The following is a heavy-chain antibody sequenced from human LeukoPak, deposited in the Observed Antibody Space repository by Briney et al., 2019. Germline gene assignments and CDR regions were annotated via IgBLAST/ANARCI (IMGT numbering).Heavy chain of an antibody. CDR3: ARLGPTRAFDI. D-gene: IGHD2-2*01. CDR2: IYTSGST. Sequence: PSETLSLTCTVSVGSISSYYGSWLRQPAGKGLEWIGRIYTSGSTNYNPSLKSRVTMSVDTSKNQFSLKLSSMTAADTAVYYCARLGPTRAFDIWGQGTMVTVSS. J-gene: IGHJ3*02. CDR1: VGSISSYY. V-gene: IGHV4-4*07.